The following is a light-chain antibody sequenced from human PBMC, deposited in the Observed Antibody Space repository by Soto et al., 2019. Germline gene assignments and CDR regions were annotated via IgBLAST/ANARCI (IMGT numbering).Light chain of an antibody. J-gene: IGKJ2*01. Sequence: DIPMTQSPSTLSASVGDRVTITCRASRSISSWLAWYQPKPGKAPRLLLYDGSSLESGVPSRVSGSGSGTECTLIIGSLQPGDSATYYCQQYSSYSPFTFGQGTKREIK. V-gene: IGKV1-5*01. CDR2: DGS. CDR1: RSISSW. CDR3: QQYSSYSPFT.